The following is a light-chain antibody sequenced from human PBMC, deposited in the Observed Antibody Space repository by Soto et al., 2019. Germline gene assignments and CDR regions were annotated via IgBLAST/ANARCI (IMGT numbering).Light chain of an antibody. V-gene: IGKV3-20*01. CDR1: QSVSSSY. CDR2: GAS. Sequence: EIVLTQSPGTLSLSPGERATLSCRASQSVSSSYLAWYQQKPGQAPRLLIYGASSRATGIPESFSGSGSGTDFPVTISRLEREDFAVYYCQQYDSSRVTFGQGTKVEIQ. J-gene: IGKJ1*01. CDR3: QQYDSSRVT.